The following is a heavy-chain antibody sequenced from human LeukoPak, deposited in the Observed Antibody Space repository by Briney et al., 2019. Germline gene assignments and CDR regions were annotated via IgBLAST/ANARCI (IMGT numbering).Heavy chain of an antibody. D-gene: IGHD3-22*01. CDR3: ARGYRSGYYLNYYYGMDV. V-gene: IGHV4-59*01. CDR2: IYYSGST. Sequence: PSETLSLTCTVSGGSISSYYWSWIRQPPGKGLEWIGYIYYSGSTNYNPSLKSRVTISVDTSKNQFSLKLSSVTAADTAVYYCARGYRSGYYLNYYYGMDVWGKGTTVTVSS. J-gene: IGHJ6*04. CDR1: GGSISSYY.